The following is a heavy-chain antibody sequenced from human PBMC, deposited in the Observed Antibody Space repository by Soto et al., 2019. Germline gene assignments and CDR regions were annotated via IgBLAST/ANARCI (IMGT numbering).Heavy chain of an antibody. J-gene: IGHJ3*02. CDR1: GYSFTSYW. D-gene: IGHD2-8*01. V-gene: IGHV5-51*01. CDR2: IYPGDSDT. CDR3: ARSYCTNGVCKDDFDI. Sequence: PGESLKISCKGSGYSFTSYWIGWVRQMPGKGLEWMGIIYPGDSDTRYSPSFQGQVTISADKSISTAYLQWSSLKASDTAMYYCARSYCTNGVCKDDFDIWGQGTMVTV.